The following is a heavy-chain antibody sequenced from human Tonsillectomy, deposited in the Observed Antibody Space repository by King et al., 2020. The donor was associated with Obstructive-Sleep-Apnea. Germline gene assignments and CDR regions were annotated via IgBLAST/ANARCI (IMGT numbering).Heavy chain of an antibody. CDR1: GFTFSSYA. Sequence: VQLVESGGGLVQPGGSLRLSCSASGFTFSSYALHWVRQAPGKGLEYVSSIHSNGGSPHYADSVKGRFSISRDNFKNTLYLQMSSLRAEDTAVYYCAKDYASLGPPYYFENWGQGTLVTVSS. CDR2: IHSNGGSP. CDR3: AKDYASLGPPYYFEN. J-gene: IGHJ4*02. V-gene: IGHV3-64D*09. D-gene: IGHD3-16*01.